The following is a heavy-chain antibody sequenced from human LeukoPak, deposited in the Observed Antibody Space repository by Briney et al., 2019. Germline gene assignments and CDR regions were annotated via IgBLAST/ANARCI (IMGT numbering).Heavy chain of an antibody. D-gene: IGHD3-9*01. CDR1: GGTFSSYA. Sequence: SVKVSCKASGGTFSSYAISWVRQAPGQGLEWMGGIIPIFGTVNYAQKFQGRVTITADESTSTAYMELSSLRSEDTAVYYCARDPGLRYSGDYYYYMDVWGKGTTVTVSS. J-gene: IGHJ6*03. CDR3: ARDPGLRYSGDYYYYMDV. V-gene: IGHV1-69*13. CDR2: IIPIFGTV.